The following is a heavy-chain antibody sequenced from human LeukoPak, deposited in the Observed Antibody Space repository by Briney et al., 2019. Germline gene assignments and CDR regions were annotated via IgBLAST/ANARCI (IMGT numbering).Heavy chain of an antibody. J-gene: IGHJ3*02. V-gene: IGHV1-69*01. CDR3: ARGRDGFKLGEVAFDI. CDR1: GGTFSSYA. Sequence: ASVKVSCKASGGTFSSYAISWVRQAPGQGLEWMGGIIPIFGTANYAQKFQGRVTITADESTSTAYMELSSLRSEDTAVYYCARGRDGFKLGEVAFDIWGQGTMVTVSS. CDR2: IIPIFGTA. D-gene: IGHD5-24*01.